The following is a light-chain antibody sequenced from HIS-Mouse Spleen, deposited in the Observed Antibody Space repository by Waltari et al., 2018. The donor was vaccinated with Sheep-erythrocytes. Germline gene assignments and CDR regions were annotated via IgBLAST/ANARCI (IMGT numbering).Light chain of an antibody. Sequence: QSALTQPPSASGSPGQSVTISCTGTRSDVGGYNYVPWYQQLPGKAPKLMIYEVSKRPSGVPDRFSGSKSGNTASLTVSGLQAEDEADYYCSSYAGSNNWVFGGGTKLTVL. CDR3: SSYAGSNNWV. J-gene: IGLJ3*02. CDR2: EVS. V-gene: IGLV2-8*01. CDR1: RSDVGGYNY.